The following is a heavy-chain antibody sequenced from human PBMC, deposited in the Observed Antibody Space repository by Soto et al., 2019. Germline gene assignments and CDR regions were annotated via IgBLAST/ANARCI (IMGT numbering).Heavy chain of an antibody. V-gene: IGHV3-11*01. CDR2: ISGNGRII. CDR3: ARDFDADSRTDFDY. D-gene: IGHD4-17*01. CDR1: GFIFSDYY. Sequence: QVQLVESGGGLVKPGGSLRLSCATSGFIFSDYYMHWIRQAPGKGLEWISYISGNGRIIQYAESAKGRFTISRENAQNSLHLQMNSLRAEDTALYFCARDFDADSRTDFDYWGQGTLVTVSS. J-gene: IGHJ4*02.